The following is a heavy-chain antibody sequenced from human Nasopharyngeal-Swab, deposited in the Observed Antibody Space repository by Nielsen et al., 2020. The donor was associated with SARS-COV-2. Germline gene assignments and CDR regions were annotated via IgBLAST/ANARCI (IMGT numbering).Heavy chain of an antibody. CDR1: GFTFDDYA. Sequence: GGSLRLSCAASGFTFDDYAMHWVRQAPGKGLEWVSLISGDGGSTYYADSVKGRFTISRDNSKNSLYLQMNSLRTEDTALYYCAKDIYYDILTGYSYYYYGMDVWGQGTTVTVSS. CDR3: AKDIYYDILTGYSYYYYGMDV. V-gene: IGHV3-43*02. CDR2: ISGDGGST. D-gene: IGHD3-9*01. J-gene: IGHJ6*02.